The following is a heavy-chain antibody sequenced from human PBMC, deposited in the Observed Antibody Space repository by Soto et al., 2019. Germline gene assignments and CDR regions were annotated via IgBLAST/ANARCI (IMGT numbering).Heavy chain of an antibody. D-gene: IGHD2-2*01. V-gene: IGHV3-9*01. J-gene: IGHJ6*02. CDR2: ISWNSGSI. CDR3: AKSGSSTPSQGNVMDV. CDR1: GFTFDDYA. Sequence: HPGWSLRLSCAASGFTFDDYAMHWVRQAPGKGLEWVSGISWNSGSIGYADSVKGRFTISRDNAKNSLYLQMNSLRAEDTALYYCAKSGSSTPSQGNVMDVCGQGSTVIVSS.